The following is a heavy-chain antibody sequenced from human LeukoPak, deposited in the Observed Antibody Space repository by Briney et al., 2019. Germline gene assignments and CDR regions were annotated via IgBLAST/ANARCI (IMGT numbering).Heavy chain of an antibody. V-gene: IGHV3-21*01. J-gene: IGHJ4*02. Sequence: GGSLRLSCAASGFTFSSYSMNWVRQAPGKGLEWVSSISSSSSYIYYADSVKGRFTTSRDNAKNTLYLQMSSLRAEDTALYYCATGGNYYNDFWGQGTLVTVSS. D-gene: IGHD1-26*01. CDR2: ISSSSSYI. CDR3: ATGGNYYNDF. CDR1: GFTFSSYS.